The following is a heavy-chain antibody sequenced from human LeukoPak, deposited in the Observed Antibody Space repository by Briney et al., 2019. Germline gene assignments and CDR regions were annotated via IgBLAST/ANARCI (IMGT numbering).Heavy chain of an antibody. CDR2: ISWNSGSI. CDR1: GFTFDDYA. J-gene: IGHJ4*02. D-gene: IGHD3-22*01. CDR3: AKDPYSSGHGGYFDY. Sequence: GGSLRLSCAASGFTFDDYAMHWVRQAPGKGLEWVSGISWNSGSIDYADSVKGRFTISRDNAKNSLYLQMNSLRAEDTALYYCAKDPYSSGHGGYFDYWGQGTLVTVSS. V-gene: IGHV3-9*01.